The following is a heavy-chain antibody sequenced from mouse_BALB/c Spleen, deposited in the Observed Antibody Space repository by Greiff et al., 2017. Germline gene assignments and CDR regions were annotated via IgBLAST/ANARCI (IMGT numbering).Heavy chain of an antibody. CDR3: TREPNYYGSHYYFDY. Sequence: DVMLVESGGGLVKPGGSLKLSCAASGFTFSSYTMSWVRQTPEKRLEWVATISSGGSYTYYPDSVKGRFTISRDNAKNTLYLQMSSLKSEDTAMYYCTREPNYYGSHYYFDYWGQGTTLTVSS. J-gene: IGHJ2*01. CDR1: GFTFSSYT. V-gene: IGHV5-6-4*01. D-gene: IGHD1-1*01. CDR2: ISSGGSYT.